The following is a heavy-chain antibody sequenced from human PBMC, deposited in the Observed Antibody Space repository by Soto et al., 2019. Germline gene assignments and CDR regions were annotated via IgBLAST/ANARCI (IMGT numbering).Heavy chain of an antibody. J-gene: IGHJ4*02. V-gene: IGHV6-1*01. Sequence: SQTLSLTCAISGDSVSSNSAAWSWIRQSPSRGLEWLGRTYYRSKWYNDYAVSVKSRITINPDTSKNQFSLQLHSVTPEDTAVYYCARHIPAHYDYVWESYRISPPDYWGQGTLVTVSS. CDR2: TYYRSKWYN. D-gene: IGHD3-16*02. CDR3: ARHIPAHYDYVWESYRISPPDY. CDR1: GDSVSSNSAA.